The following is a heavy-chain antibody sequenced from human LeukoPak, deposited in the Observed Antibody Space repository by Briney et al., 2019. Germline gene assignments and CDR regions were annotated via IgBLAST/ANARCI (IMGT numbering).Heavy chain of an antibody. CDR2: MNPNSGNT. V-gene: IGHV1-8*01. CDR3: ASSQYYDFWSGCLSCGMDV. Sequence: ASVKVSCKASGYTFTSYDINWVRQATGQGLEWMGWMNPNSGNTGKPHKFQGRVTMTRNTSISTAYIELSSLIYEDTAVYYCASSQYYDFWSGCLSCGMDVWGQGTTVTVSS. J-gene: IGHJ6*02. D-gene: IGHD3-3*01. CDR1: GYTFTSYD.